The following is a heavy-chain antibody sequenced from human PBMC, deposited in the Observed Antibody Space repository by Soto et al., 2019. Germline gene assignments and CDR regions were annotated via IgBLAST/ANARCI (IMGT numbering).Heavy chain of an antibody. CDR3: ARHYSSSWYVGFDY. J-gene: IGHJ4*02. D-gene: IGHD6-13*01. Sequence: LKISCKASGYSFTNYWIGWVRQMPGKGLEWMGIIYPDDSDTRYSPSFRGQVTISADKSTSAAYLQWRSLKASDTAMYYCARHYSSSWYVGFDYWGQGTLVTVSS. CDR1: GYSFTNYW. V-gene: IGHV5-51*01. CDR2: IYPDDSDT.